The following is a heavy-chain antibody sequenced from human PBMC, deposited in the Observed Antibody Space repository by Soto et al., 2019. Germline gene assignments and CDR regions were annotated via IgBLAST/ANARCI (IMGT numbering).Heavy chain of an antibody. D-gene: IGHD6-13*01. Sequence: QVQLQESGPGLVKPSETLSLTCTVSGGSISSYYWSWIRQPPGKGLEWIGYIYYSGSTNYNPSLXSXXXIXXDTSKTQFSLKLSSVTAADTAVYYCARRYSSAFDIWGQGTMVTVSS. V-gene: IGHV4-59*08. CDR2: IYYSGST. CDR1: GGSISSYY. J-gene: IGHJ3*02. CDR3: ARRYSSAFDI.